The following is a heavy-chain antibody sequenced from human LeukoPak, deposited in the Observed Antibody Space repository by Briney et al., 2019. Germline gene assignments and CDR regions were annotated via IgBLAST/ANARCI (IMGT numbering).Heavy chain of an antibody. CDR2: IYHTGST. Sequence: PSETLSLTCTVSGGSISSTNWWSWVRQPPGKGLEWIGEIYHTGSTNYNPSLKSRVTMSVDKSKNQFSLKLSSVTAADTAVYYCARASYYYDSSGYFTFDIWGQGTMVTVSS. V-gene: IGHV4-4*02. D-gene: IGHD3-22*01. J-gene: IGHJ3*02. CDR1: GGSISSTNW. CDR3: ARASYYYDSSGYFTFDI.